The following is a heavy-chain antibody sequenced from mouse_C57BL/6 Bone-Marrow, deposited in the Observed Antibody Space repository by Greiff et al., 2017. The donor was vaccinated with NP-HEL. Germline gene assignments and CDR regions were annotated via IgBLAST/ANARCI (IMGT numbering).Heavy chain of an antibody. CDR3: ARGRGFAY. J-gene: IGHJ3*01. Sequence: EVMLVESGGGLVQPGGSLKLSCAASGFTFSDYYMYWVRQTPEKRLEWVAYISNGGGSTYYPDTVKGRFTISRDNAKNTLYLQMSRLKSEDTAMYYCARGRGFAYWGQGTLVTVSA. V-gene: IGHV5-12*01. CDR2: ISNGGGST. CDR1: GFTFSDYY.